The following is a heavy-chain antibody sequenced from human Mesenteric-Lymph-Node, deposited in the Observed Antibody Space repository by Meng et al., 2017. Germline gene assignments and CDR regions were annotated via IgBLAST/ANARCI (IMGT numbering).Heavy chain of an antibody. V-gene: IGHV4-4*02. CDR3: ARGRGYGDYGSLY. Sequence: ELRHEASPGLVKPSGTLALTCAVSGDAIGGGYLWSWVRQPPGKGLEWIAYIHSSGSTNYNPSLKSRVTISVDTSKNQFSLKLSSVTAADTAVYYCARGRGYGDYGSLYWGQGTLVTVSS. CDR1: GDAIGGGYL. J-gene: IGHJ4*02. D-gene: IGHD4-17*01. CDR2: IHSSGST.